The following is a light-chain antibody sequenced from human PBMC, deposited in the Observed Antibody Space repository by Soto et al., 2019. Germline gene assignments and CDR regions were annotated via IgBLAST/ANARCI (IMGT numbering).Light chain of an antibody. CDR2: EVT. Sequence: QSALTQPASVSGSPGQSITISCTGTSSDVGAYNYVSWYQQHPGKAPKVMIYEVTNRPSGVSNRYSGSKSGNTASLTISGLQAEDEADYYCSSYTSDNTVVFGPGTKVTVL. V-gene: IGLV2-14*01. J-gene: IGLJ1*01. CDR3: SSYTSDNTVV. CDR1: SSDVGAYNY.